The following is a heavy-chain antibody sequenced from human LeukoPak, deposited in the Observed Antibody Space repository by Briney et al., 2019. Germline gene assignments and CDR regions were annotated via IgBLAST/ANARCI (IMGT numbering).Heavy chain of an antibody. Sequence: ASVKVSCKASGYTFTSYYMHWVRQAPGQGLEWMGIINPSGGSTSYAQKFQGRVTMTRDTSTSTVYMELSSLRSEDTAVYYCATAVGRDILTGYQFDYWGQGTLVTVSS. CDR1: GYTFTSYY. D-gene: IGHD3-9*01. CDR3: ATAVGRDILTGYQFDY. J-gene: IGHJ4*02. CDR2: INPSGGST. V-gene: IGHV1-46*01.